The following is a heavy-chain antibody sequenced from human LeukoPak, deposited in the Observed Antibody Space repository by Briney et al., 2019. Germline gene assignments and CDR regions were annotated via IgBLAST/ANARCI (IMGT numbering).Heavy chain of an antibody. D-gene: IGHD5-24*01. Sequence: SETLSPTCTVSGYSISSGYYWGWIRQPPGKGLEWIGSIYHSGSTYYNPSLKSRVTISVDTSKNQFSLKLSSVTAADTAVYYCARDGASNLEMATITEWFDPWGQGTLVTVSS. CDR2: IYHSGST. J-gene: IGHJ5*02. V-gene: IGHV4-38-2*02. CDR3: ARDGASNLEMATITEWFDP. CDR1: GYSISSGYY.